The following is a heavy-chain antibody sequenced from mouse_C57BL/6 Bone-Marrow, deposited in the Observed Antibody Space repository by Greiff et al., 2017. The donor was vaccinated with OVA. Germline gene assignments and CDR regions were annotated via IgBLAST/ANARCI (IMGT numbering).Heavy chain of an antibody. V-gene: IGHV14-2*01. D-gene: IGHD1-1*01. CDR2: IDPEDGET. CDR1: GFNIKDYY. J-gene: IGHJ1*03. CDR3: ASNYYGSPRYWYFDV. Sequence: VQLQQPGAELVKPGASVKLSCTASGFNIKDYYMHWVKQRTEQGLEWIGRIDPEDGETKYAPKFQGKATITADTSSNTAYLPLSSLTSEDTAVYYCASNYYGSPRYWYFDVWGTGTTVTVSS.